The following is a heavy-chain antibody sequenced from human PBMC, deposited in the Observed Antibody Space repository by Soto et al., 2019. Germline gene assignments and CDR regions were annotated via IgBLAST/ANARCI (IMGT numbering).Heavy chain of an antibody. V-gene: IGHV3-7*01. CDR3: ARDVGLDDYEGRFDF. Sequence: PGGSLRLSCAASGFTFRNYWMNWVRQAPGKGLEWVANINQDASEKYYVDSVRGRFTISRDNAKNSLYLQMNSLRAEDTAVYYCARDVGLDDYEGRFDFWGQGTPVTVSS. CDR1: GFTFRNYW. D-gene: IGHD4-17*01. CDR2: INQDASEK. J-gene: IGHJ4*02.